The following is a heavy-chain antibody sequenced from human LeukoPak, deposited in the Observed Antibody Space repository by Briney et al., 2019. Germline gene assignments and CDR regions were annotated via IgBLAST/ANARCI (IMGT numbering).Heavy chain of an antibody. V-gene: IGHV3-9*01. CDR3: AKGSYYYDSSGYYLDY. D-gene: IGHD3-22*01. CDR1: GFTFGDYA. CDR2: ISWNSGSI. J-gene: IGHJ4*02. Sequence: GGSLRLSCAASGFTFGDYAMHWVRQAPGKGLEWVSGISWNSGSIGYADSVKGRFTISRDNAKNSLYLQMNSLRAEDTALYYCAKGSYYYDSSGYYLDYWGQGTLVTVSS.